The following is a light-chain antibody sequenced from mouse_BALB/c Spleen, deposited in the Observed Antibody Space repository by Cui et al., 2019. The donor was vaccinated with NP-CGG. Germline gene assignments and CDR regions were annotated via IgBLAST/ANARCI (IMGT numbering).Light chain of an antibody. CDR2: GTN. V-gene: IGLV1*01. Sequence: QAVVTQESALTTSPGKPVTLTCRSGTGAVTTSNYANLVQERPDHLFTGLIGGTNNRAPGVPARFSGSLIGDKAVLTITGAQTENEAIYFCALWYSNHWVFGGGTKLTVL. J-gene: IGLJ1*01. CDR3: ALWYSNHWV. CDR1: TGAVTTSNY.